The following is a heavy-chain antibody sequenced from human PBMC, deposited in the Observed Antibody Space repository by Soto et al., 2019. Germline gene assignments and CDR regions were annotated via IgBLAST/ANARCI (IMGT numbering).Heavy chain of an antibody. V-gene: IGHV4-59*01. CDR3: ARSTSTWLDP. J-gene: IGHJ5*02. D-gene: IGHD2-2*01. Sequence: SETLSLTCTVSGGSISSYYWSWIRQPPGKGLEWIGYIYYSGSTNYNPSLKSRVTISVDTSKNQFSLKLSSVTAADTAVYYCARSTSTWLDPWGQGTLVTVSS. CDR2: IYYSGST. CDR1: GGSISSYY.